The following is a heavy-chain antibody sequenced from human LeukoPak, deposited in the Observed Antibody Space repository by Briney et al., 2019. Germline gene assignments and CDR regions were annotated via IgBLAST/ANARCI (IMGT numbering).Heavy chain of an antibody. J-gene: IGHJ6*03. CDR1: GDSISGYY. Sequence: SETLSLTCTLSGDSISGYYWSWIRQPPGRGLEWIGYIYYSGSATYNPSLKSRVTISVDTSKNQFSLRLSSVTAADTAVYYCARDPVSDYARGWYYYMDVWGKGTTVTVSS. V-gene: IGHV4-59*12. CDR2: IYYSGSA. CDR3: ARDPVSDYARGWYYYMDV. D-gene: IGHD4-17*01.